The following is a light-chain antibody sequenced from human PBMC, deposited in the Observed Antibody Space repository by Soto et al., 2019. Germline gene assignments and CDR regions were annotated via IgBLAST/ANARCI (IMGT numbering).Light chain of an antibody. CDR3: QQSYSTPQT. J-gene: IGKJ1*01. CDR1: RNIRSY. CDR2: AAS. V-gene: IGKV1-39*01. Sequence: IDMTQSPSSLSASVVGRVTITCPASRNIRSYLNWYQQKPGKAPKLLIYAASSLQSGVPSRFSGSGSGTDFTLTISSLQPEDFATYYCQQSYSTPQTFGQGTKVDIK.